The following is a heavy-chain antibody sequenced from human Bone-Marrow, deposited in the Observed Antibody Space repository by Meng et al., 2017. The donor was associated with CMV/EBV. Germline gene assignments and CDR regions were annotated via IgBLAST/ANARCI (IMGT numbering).Heavy chain of an antibody. J-gene: IGHJ4*02. CDR3: ARGAWDTAMVLDY. CDR1: GYTFTGYY. V-gene: IGHV1-2*02. D-gene: IGHD5-18*01. CDR2: INPNSGGT. Sequence: ASVKVSCKASGYTFTGYYMHWVRQAPGQGLEWMGWINPNSGGTNYAQKFQGRVTMTRDTSISTAYMELSRLRSDDTAVYYCARGAWDTAMVLDYWGQRTLVTVSS.